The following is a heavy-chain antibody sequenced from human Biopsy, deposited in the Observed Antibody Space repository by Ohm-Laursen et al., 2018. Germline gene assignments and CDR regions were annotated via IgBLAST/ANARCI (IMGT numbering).Heavy chain of an antibody. D-gene: IGHD3-3*01. CDR2: INGSGGST. J-gene: IGHJ5*02. CDR3: ARDLYDFCGGCPFDP. Sequence: GSLRLSCAASGFTFSSHAMSWVRQAPGKGLECVSLINGSGGSTYYADPVKGRFTISRDNSKNTLYLQMNSLRAEDTAMYYRARDLYDFCGGCPFDPWGQGTLVTVSP. CDR1: GFTFSSHA. V-gene: IGHV3-23*01.